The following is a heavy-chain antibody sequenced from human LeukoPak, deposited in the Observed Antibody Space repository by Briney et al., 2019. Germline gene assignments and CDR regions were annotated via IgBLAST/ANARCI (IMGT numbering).Heavy chain of an antibody. CDR3: AKVWGYAASYYDYVWGSPPSYYFDY. D-gene: IGHD3-16*01. CDR1: GFPFSSFA. CDR2: ISGSGGST. Sequence: GGSLRLSCAASGFPFSSFAMSWVRPAPGKGLEWVSAISGSGGSTYYADSVKGRFTISRDNSKNTLYLQMNSLRAEDTAVYYCAKVWGYAASYYDYVWGSPPSYYFDYWGQGTLVTVSS. V-gene: IGHV3-23*01. J-gene: IGHJ4*02.